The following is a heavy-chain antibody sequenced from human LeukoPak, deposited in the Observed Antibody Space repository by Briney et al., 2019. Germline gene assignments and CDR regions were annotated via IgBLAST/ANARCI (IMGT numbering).Heavy chain of an antibody. CDR1: GYSISNGYY. CDR3: ARILGAFAAYYYHMDV. V-gene: IGHV4-38-2*02. J-gene: IGHJ6*03. CDR2: IYDSGRT. Sequence: SETLSLTCTVFGYSISNGYYWGWIRQPPGKGLDWIGNIYDSGRTYYIASLKSRVTISQDTSKNQFSLRLRSVTAAETAVYYCARILGAFAAYYYHMDVWGKGTTVTVSS. D-gene: IGHD4-17*01.